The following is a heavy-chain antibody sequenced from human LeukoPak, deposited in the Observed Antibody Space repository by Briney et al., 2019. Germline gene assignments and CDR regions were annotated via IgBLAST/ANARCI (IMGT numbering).Heavy chain of an antibody. CDR1: GFTFSDYY. V-gene: IGHV3-11*04. CDR3: ARAFIAAAGTPYYFDY. D-gene: IGHD6-13*01. J-gene: IGHJ4*02. Sequence: GGSLRLSCAASGFTFSDYYMSWIRQAPGKGLEWVSYISSSGSTIYYADSVKGRFTISRDNAKNSLYLQMNSLRAEDTAVYYCARAFIAAAGTPYYFDYWGQGTLVTVSS. CDR2: ISSSGSTI.